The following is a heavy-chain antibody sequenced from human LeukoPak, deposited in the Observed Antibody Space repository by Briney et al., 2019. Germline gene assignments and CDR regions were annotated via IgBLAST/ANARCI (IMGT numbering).Heavy chain of an antibody. CDR2: IYASGST. Sequence: SQTLSLTCTVSGGSISSGSYYWSWIRQPAGKGLEWIGRIYASGSTKYNPSLKSRVTISVDTSKNQFSLKLSSVTAADTAVYYCASQRGGTPYYFDYWGQGTLVTVSS. J-gene: IGHJ4*02. D-gene: IGHD1-1*01. CDR3: ASQRGGTPYYFDY. CDR1: GGSISSGSYY. V-gene: IGHV4-61*02.